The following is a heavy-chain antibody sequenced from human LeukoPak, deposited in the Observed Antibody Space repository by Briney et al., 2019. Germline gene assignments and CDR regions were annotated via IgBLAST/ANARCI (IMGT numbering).Heavy chain of an antibody. J-gene: IGHJ6*03. Sequence: GWSLRLSCAASGFSLSNYGMHWVRQAPGKGLEWVAALLYDGNTKHYADSVKGRFTISRDISKNPFYLQMNSLTAEDTAVYYCARDHRPEIQYYYMHVWGKGTTVAVSS. D-gene: IGHD1-14*01. CDR2: LLYDGNTK. CDR3: ARDHRPEIQYYYMHV. V-gene: IGHV3-33*01. CDR1: GFSLSNYG.